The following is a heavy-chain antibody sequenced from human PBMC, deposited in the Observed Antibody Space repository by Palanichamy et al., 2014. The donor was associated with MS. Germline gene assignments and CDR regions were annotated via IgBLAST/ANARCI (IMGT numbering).Heavy chain of an antibody. Sequence: EVQVVQSGPEVKKPGESLRISCKASGYNFNDFWIGWVRQLPGRGLEWMGIIQADNPDIKYSPSFQGQVTLSVDKSINTAFLRWNSLRASDTAIYYCARHTSEKADKERHWPIADYWGQGTLVTVSS. J-gene: IGHJ4*02. CDR2: IQADNPDI. CDR1: GYNFNDFW. D-gene: IGHD6-13*01. V-gene: IGHV5-51*01. CDR3: ARHTSEKADKERHWPIADY.